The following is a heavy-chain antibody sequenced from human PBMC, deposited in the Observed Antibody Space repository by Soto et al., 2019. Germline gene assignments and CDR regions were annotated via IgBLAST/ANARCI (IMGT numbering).Heavy chain of an antibody. J-gene: IGHJ4*02. D-gene: IGHD1-7*01. V-gene: IGHV3-30-3*01. CDR3: ARDSGFRFNWNYDLDF. CDR2: ISYNGTTQ. CDR1: GFTFSNYA. Sequence: QVQLVESGGGVVQPGRSLRLSCAASGFTFSNYAIHWVRQAPGKGLEWVAVISYNGTTQYYADSVKGRFTISRDSSKNTLYLQMNSLRAEDTALYFCARDSGFRFNWNYDLDFWGQGTLVTVSS.